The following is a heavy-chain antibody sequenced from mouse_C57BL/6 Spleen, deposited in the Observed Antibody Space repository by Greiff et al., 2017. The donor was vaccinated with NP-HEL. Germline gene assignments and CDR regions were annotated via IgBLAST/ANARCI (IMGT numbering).Heavy chain of an antibody. J-gene: IGHJ2*01. V-gene: IGHV1-39*01. D-gene: IGHD1-1*01. CDR2: INPNYGTT. CDR1: GYSFTDYN. Sequence: EVQLQQSGPELVKPGASVKLSCKASGYSFTDYNMNWVKQSNGKSLEWIGVINPNYGTTSYNQTFKGKATLTVDHSSSTAYMQLNSLTSEDSAVYYGAKECYYYGLLDYWGKGTTLTVSS. CDR3: AKECYYYGLLDY.